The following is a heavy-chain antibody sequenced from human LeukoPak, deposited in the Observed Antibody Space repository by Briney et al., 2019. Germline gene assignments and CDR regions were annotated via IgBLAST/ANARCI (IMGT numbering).Heavy chain of an antibody. V-gene: IGHV3-21*01. Sequence: GGSLRLSCAASGITFNSYTMNWVRQAPGEGLEWVSSISSSSSYIYYAASVKGRFTISRDNAKNSLYLQMNRLRAEDTAVYYCATEPVAANWFDPWGQETLVTVSS. D-gene: IGHD2-15*01. CDR3: ATEPVAANWFDP. CDR1: GITFNSYT. CDR2: ISSSSSYI. J-gene: IGHJ5*02.